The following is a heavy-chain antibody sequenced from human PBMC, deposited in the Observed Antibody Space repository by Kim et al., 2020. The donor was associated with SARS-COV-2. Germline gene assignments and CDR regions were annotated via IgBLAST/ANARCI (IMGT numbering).Heavy chain of an antibody. V-gene: IGHV4-31*03. CDR2: IYYTGNT. D-gene: IGHD5-18*01. CDR1: GGSISSGGYY. J-gene: IGHJ6*02. Sequence: SETLSLTCTVSGGSISSGGYYWTWIRQHPGKGLEWLGYIYYTGNTYYNPSLKSRVTISVDTSKNQFSLKLSSVTAAATAVYYCARQAGYTYGNYGMDVWGQGTTVTISS. CDR3: ARQAGYTYGNYGMDV.